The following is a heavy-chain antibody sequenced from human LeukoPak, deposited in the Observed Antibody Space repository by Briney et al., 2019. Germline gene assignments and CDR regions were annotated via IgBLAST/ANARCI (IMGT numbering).Heavy chain of an antibody. CDR1: GYTFCTHW. Sequence: GSVKVSCKASGYTFCTHWMHRVRQAPGQGLEWMAILNPSGDFRSYAQKFQGRLTVTRDMSTRTVYMELSDLRPEDTAVYYCARDYSGEWEQLTGWWFDPWGQGTLVIVSS. V-gene: IGHV1-46*01. D-gene: IGHD1-26*01. CDR3: ARDYSGEWEQLTGWWFDP. J-gene: IGHJ5*02. CDR2: LNPSGDFR.